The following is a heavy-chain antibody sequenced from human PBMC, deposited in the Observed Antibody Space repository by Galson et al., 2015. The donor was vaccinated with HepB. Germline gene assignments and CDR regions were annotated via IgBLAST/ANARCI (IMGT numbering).Heavy chain of an antibody. Sequence: SLRLSCAASGFTFSSYGMHWVRQAPGKGLEWVAVISYDGSNKYYADSVKGRFTISRDNSKNTLYLQMNSLRAEDTAVYYCATLVEDPELEGSSSDPTSRYYYYGMDVWGQGTTVTVSS. J-gene: IGHJ6*02. D-gene: IGHD6-13*01. CDR2: ISYDGSNK. CDR1: GFTFSSYG. V-gene: IGHV3-30*03. CDR3: ATLVEDPELEGSSSDPTSRYYYYGMDV.